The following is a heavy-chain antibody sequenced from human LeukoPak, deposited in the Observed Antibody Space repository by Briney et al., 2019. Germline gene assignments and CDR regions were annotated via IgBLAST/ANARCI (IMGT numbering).Heavy chain of an antibody. D-gene: IGHD1-7*01. CDR3: ARHLPEGNFFDY. V-gene: IGHV4-39*01. J-gene: IGHJ4*02. Sequence: SETLSLTCTVSGGSISSSSYYWGWIRQPPGKGLEWIGSIYYSGSTYYNPSLKSRVTISVDTSKNQFSLKLSSVTAADTAVYYCARHLPEGNFFDYWGQGTLVTVFS. CDR1: GGSISSSSYY. CDR2: IYYSGST.